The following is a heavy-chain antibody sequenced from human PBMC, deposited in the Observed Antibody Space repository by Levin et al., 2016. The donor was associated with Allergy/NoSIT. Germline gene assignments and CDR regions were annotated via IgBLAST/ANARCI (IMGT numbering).Heavy chain of an antibody. CDR1: GFTFSSYA. CDR2: MSYHGSNK. V-gene: IGHV3-30*04. J-gene: IGHJ3*02. D-gene: IGHD4-17*01. Sequence: GESLKISCAASGFTFSSYAMHWVRQAPGKGLEWVAVMSYHGSNKYYADSVKGRFTISRDNSKNTLYLQMNSLRAEDTAVYYCARDHRAYYGDYGDAFDIWGQGTMVTVSS. CDR3: ARDHRAYYGDYGDAFDI.